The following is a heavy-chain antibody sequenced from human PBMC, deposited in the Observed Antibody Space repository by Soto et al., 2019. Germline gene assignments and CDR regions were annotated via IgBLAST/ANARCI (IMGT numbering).Heavy chain of an antibody. CDR3: ARGGNSWYNY. CDR1: GFTFSSYT. D-gene: IGHD6-13*01. Sequence: PGGSLRLSCAASGFTFSSYTMAWVRQAPGKGLDWVSSISDTGGNTYYADSVKGRFTISRDNSKNTLYLQMNSLRADDTALYYCARGGNSWYNYWGQGAPVTVSS. V-gene: IGHV3-23*01. J-gene: IGHJ4*02. CDR2: ISDTGGNT.